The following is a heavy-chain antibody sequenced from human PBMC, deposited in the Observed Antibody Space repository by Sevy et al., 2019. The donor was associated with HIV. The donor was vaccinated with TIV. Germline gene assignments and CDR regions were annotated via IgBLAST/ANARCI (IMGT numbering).Heavy chain of an antibody. V-gene: IGHV1-69*10. CDR1: GGSLSDYG. D-gene: IGHD2-21*01. CDR2: IIPRVGLT. Sequence: ASVKVSCKASGGSLSDYGMNWVRQAPGQGLEWTGGIIPRVGLTNYAQKFHDRVTITADESMSTVYIEVRRLTSEDTGVYYCASVRPCGGDCYFFDSWGQGTLVTVSS. J-gene: IGHJ4*02. CDR3: ASVRPCGGDCYFFDS.